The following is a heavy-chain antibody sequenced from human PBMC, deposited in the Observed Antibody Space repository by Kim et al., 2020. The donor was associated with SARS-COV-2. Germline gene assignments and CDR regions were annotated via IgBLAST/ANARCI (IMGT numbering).Heavy chain of an antibody. Sequence: SVKVSCKASGGTFSSYAISWVRQAPGQGLEWMGGIIPIFGTANYAQKFQGRVTITADESTSTAYMELSSLRSEDTAVYYCASGEYYYGSGSYPSFRGMDVWGQGTMVTVSS. V-gene: IGHV1-69*13. J-gene: IGHJ6*02. CDR1: GGTFSSYA. CDR2: IIPIFGTA. D-gene: IGHD3-10*01. CDR3: ASGEYYYGSGSYPSFRGMDV.